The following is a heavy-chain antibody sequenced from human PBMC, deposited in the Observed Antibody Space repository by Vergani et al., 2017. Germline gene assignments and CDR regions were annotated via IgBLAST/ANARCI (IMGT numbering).Heavy chain of an antibody. CDR3: ARGEVWTIFGVVTHLSDYYSGMDV. D-gene: IGHD3-3*01. V-gene: IGHV1-8*01. CDR2: MNPNSGNT. Sequence: QVQLVQSGAEVKKPGASVKVSCKASGYTFTSYDINWVRQATGQGLEWMGWMNPNSGNTGYAQKFQGRVTMTRNTSISTAYMELSSLISEDTAVYYCARGEVWTIFGVVTHLSDYYSGMDVWGQGTTVTVSS. J-gene: IGHJ6*02. CDR1: GYTFTSYD.